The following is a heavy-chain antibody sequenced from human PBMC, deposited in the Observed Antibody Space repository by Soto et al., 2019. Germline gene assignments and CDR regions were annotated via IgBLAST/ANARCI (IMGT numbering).Heavy chain of an antibody. CDR2: INPSGGST. V-gene: IGHV1-46*01. Sequence: GASVKVSCKASGYTFTSYYMHWVRQAPGQGLEWMGIINPSGGSTSYAQKFQGRVTMTRDTSTSTVYMELSSLRSEDTAVYYCARLEKRQDTAMGYYYYGMDVWGQGTTVTVSS. CDR3: ARLEKRQDTAMGYYYYGMDV. D-gene: IGHD5-18*01. J-gene: IGHJ6*02. CDR1: GYTFTSYY.